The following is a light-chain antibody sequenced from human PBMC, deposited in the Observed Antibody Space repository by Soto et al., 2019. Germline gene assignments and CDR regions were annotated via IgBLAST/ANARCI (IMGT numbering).Light chain of an antibody. CDR1: SSDIGDYNY. CDR3: SSYAGSTTVL. Sequence: QAASVSGSLGQSIAFSCTGTSSDIGDYNYVSWYQQLPGKAPKLMIYDVSNRPSGVSDRFSGSVSGNTASLTISGLQPEDEADYYCSSYAGSTTVLFGGGTKLTVL. V-gene: IGLV2-14*01. CDR2: DVS. J-gene: IGLJ2*01.